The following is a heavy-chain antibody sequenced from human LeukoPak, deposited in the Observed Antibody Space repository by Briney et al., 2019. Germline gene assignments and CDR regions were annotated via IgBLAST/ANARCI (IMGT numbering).Heavy chain of an antibody. CDR1: GYTFTGYY. D-gene: IGHD6-13*01. J-gene: IGHJ4*02. CDR3: ARVDTPIAAAGADY. V-gene: IGHV1-2*02. Sequence: ASVKVSCKASGYTFTGYYMHWVRQAPGQGLEWMGWINPNSGGTNYAQKFQGRVTMTRDTFISTAYMELSRLRSDDTAVYYCARVDTPIAAAGADYWGQGTLVTVSS. CDR2: INPNSGGT.